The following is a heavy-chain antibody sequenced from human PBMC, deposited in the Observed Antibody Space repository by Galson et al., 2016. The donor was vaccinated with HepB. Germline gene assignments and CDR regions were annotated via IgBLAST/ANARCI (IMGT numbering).Heavy chain of an antibody. CDR1: VGSISRSAYY. D-gene: IGHD1-26*01. CDR3: ARHSGVSSVTYQGIDY. J-gene: IGHJ4*02. Sequence: SETLSLTCTVSVGSISRSAYYWGWIRQPPGKGLEWIGSIHYSGSTSYYASLKSRVTISVDTSKNQFSLNLRSVTAADTAVYYCARHSGVSSVTYQGIDYWGQGTLVTVSS. V-gene: IGHV4-39*01. CDR2: IHYSGST.